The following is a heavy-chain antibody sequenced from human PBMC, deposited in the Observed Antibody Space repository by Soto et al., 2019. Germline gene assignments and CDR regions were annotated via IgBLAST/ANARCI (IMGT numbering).Heavy chain of an antibody. CDR2: ISAYHGNT. CDR1: GYTFTSYG. D-gene: IGHD1-1*01. J-gene: IGHJ4*02. CDR3: ARDSAASNWNADY. V-gene: IGHV1-18*01. Sequence: QVQLVQSGAEVKKPGASVKVSCKASGYTFTSYGITWVRQAPGQGLEWMGWISAYHGNTNYAQKLQGRVTMTPATSTSTAYGELRSMRSDDTAVYYCARDSAASNWNADYWGQGTLVTVSS.